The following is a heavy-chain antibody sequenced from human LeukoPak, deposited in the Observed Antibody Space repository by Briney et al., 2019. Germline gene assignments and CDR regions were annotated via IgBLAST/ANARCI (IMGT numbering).Heavy chain of an antibody. CDR3: AGGKGYSGYDQPFDY. CDR2: ISSSGSTI. D-gene: IGHD5-12*01. CDR1: GFTFSSYG. V-gene: IGHV3-48*03. J-gene: IGHJ4*02. Sequence: GGSLRLSCAASGFTFSSYGMNWVRQAPGKGLEWVSYISSSGSTIYYADSVKGRFTISRDNAKNSLYLQMNSLRAEDTAVYYCAGGKGYSGYDQPFDYWGQGTLVTVSS.